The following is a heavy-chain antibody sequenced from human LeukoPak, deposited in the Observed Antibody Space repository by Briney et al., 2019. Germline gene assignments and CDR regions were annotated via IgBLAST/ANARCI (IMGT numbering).Heavy chain of an antibody. CDR2: IYPGDSDT. CDR3: ARHGVDCSGGSCYSVDY. J-gene: IGHJ4*02. CDR1: GYSFPRYW. Sequence: GESLKISCKGSGYSFPRYWIGWVRQMPGKGLEWMGIIYPGDSDTRYSPSFQGQVTISADKSISTAYLQWSSLKASDTAMYYCARHGVDCSGGSCYSVDYWGQGTLVTVSS. V-gene: IGHV5-51*01. D-gene: IGHD2-15*01.